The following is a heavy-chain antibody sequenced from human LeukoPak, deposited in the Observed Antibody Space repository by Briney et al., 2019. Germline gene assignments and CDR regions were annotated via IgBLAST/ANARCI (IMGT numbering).Heavy chain of an antibody. CDR1: GFTFSNAW. V-gene: IGHV3-15*01. CDR2: IKSKTDGGTT. Sequence: GGSLRLSCAASGFTFSNAWMSWVRQAPGKGLEWVGRIKSKTDGGTTDYAAPVKGRFTISRDDSKNTLYLQMNSLKTEDTAAYYCTTDAAMIVIRRNQFDYWGQGTLVTVSS. D-gene: IGHD3-16*02. J-gene: IGHJ4*02. CDR3: TTDAAMIVIRRNQFDY.